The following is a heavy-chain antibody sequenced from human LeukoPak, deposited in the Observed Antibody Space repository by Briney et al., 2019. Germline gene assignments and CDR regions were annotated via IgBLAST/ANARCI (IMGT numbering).Heavy chain of an antibody. CDR1: GGTFSSYA. D-gene: IGHD3-10*01. J-gene: IGHJ4*02. CDR2: IIPIFGTA. V-gene: IGHV1-69*05. CDR3: ARGDPRGVPGRAYYFDY. Sequence: ASVKVSCKASGGTFSSYAISWVRQAPGQGLEWMGGIIPIFGTANYAQKFQGRVTITTDESTSTAYMELSSLRSEDTAVYYCARGDPRGVPGRAYYFDYWGQGTLVTVSS.